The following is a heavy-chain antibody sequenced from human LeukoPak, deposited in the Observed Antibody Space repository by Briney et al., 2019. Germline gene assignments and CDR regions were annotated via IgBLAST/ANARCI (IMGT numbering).Heavy chain of an antibody. D-gene: IGHD6-19*01. V-gene: IGHV4-38-2*01. J-gene: IGHJ4*02. CDR2: IYHSGST. Sequence: SETLSLTCAVYAYSISDGYFWAWIRQPPGKGLEWIGSIYHSGSTYYSPSLKSRGTISVDTSKNQFSLKLNSVTAADTAVYYCARGVIAVAQFDYWGQGTLVTVSS. CDR1: AYSISDGYF. CDR3: ARGVIAVAQFDY.